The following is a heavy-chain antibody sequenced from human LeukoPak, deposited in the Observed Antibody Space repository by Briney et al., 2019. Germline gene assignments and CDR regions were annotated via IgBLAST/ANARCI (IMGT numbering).Heavy chain of an antibody. J-gene: IGHJ3*02. CDR2: VDPEDGET. CDR1: GYTFTDYY. V-gene: IGHV1-69-2*01. Sequence: ASVKISCKVSGYTFTDYYMHWVQQAPGKGLEWMGLVDPEDGETIYAEKFQGRVTITADTSTDTAYMELSSLRSEDTAVYYCATDRGVKVGATFDAFDIWGQGTMVTVSS. D-gene: IGHD1-26*01. CDR3: ATDRGVKVGATFDAFDI.